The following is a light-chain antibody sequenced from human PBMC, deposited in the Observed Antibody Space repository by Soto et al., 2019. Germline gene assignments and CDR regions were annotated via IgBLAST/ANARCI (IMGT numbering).Light chain of an antibody. CDR1: QSVSSN. J-gene: IGKJ1*01. Sequence: EIVMTQPPATLSVSPGERATLSCRASQSVSSNLAWYQQKPGQAPRLLIYGASTRATGIPARFSGSGSGTEFTLTISSLQSEDFAVYYCQQYNNWPTWTFGQGTKVDIK. V-gene: IGKV3-15*01. CDR2: GAS. CDR3: QQYNNWPTWT.